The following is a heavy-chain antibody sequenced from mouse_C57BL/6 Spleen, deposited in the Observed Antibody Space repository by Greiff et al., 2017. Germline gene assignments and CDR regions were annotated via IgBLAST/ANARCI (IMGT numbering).Heavy chain of an antibody. CDR2: INPNNGGT. CDR1: GYTFTDYY. CDR3: ARKPYDYDGSWFAY. J-gene: IGHJ3*01. V-gene: IGHV1-26*01. D-gene: IGHD2-4*01. Sequence: VQLQQSGPELVKPGASVKISCKASGYTFTDYYMNWVKQSHGKSLEWIGDINPNNGGTSYNQKFKGKATLTVDKSSSTAYMELRSLTSEDSAVYYCARKPYDYDGSWFAYWGQGTLVTVSA.